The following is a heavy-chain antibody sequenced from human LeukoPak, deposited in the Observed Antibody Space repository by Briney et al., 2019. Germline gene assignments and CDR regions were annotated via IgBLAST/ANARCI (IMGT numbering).Heavy chain of an antibody. V-gene: IGHV3-30*02. Sequence: AGGSLRLSCAASGFTFDCCGMHWVRQAPGKGLEWVAFIRNVGNDKYYADSVKGRFFISRDNSKNTLSLQMNSLRAEDTAVYYCARDLGWGREPGRSFDYWGQGTLVTVSS. CDR2: IRNVGNDK. D-gene: IGHD3-16*01. J-gene: IGHJ4*02. CDR3: ARDLGWGREPGRSFDY. CDR1: GFTFDCCG.